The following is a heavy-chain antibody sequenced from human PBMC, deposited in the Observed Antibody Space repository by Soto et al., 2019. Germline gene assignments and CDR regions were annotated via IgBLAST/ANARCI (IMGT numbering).Heavy chain of an antibody. Sequence: ASVKVSCKASENTFSTYSLHWVRQAPGQGLEWMGVINPTTTTTTDAQKFQGRVTVTRDTSTSTVFLELSSLRSGDTAVYFCARDLYSTSWYVRAFDMWGQGTVVTVSS. CDR2: INPTTTTT. V-gene: IGHV1-46*03. J-gene: IGHJ3*02. CDR3: ARDLYSTSWYVRAFDM. D-gene: IGHD6-13*01. CDR1: ENTFSTYS.